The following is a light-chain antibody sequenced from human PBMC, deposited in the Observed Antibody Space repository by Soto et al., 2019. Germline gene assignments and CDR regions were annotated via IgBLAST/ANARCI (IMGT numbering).Light chain of an antibody. CDR3: QQYNSYSQWT. J-gene: IGKJ1*01. CDR2: DAS. CDR1: QSISSW. V-gene: IGKV1-5*01. Sequence: DIQMTQSPSTLSASVGDRVTITCRASQSISSWLAWYQQKPGKAPKLLIYDASSLESGVPSRFSGSGSGTEFTLTITSLQPDDHATYYCQQYNSYSQWTFVQETKVEIK.